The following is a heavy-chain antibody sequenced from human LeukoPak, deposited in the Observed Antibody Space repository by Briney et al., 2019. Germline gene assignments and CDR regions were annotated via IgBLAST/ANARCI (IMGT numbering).Heavy chain of an antibody. D-gene: IGHD5-12*01. J-gene: IGHJ4*02. CDR2: IYYSGST. CDR1: GVSISSSSYY. CDR3: ARDHIVATTIDY. V-gene: IGHV4-39*02. Sequence: SETLSPTCTVSGVSISSSSYYWGWIHQPPGKGLEWIGSIYYSGSTYYNPSLKSRVTISVDTSKNQFSLKLSSVTAADTAVYYCARDHIVATTIDYWGQGTLVTVSS.